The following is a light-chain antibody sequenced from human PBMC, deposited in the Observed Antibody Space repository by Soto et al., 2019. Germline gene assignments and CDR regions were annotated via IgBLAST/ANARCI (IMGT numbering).Light chain of an antibody. CDR3: QQYYNWPRT. CDR2: FKS. CDR1: QSISSS. V-gene: IGKV3-15*01. J-gene: IGKJ1*01. Sequence: EIVVTQSPATLSVSPGETVTLSCRASQSISSSLAWYQQKPGQAPRLLIYFKSTRATGIPARFSGSGSGTEFSLTISSLQSEDFAVYYCQQYYNWPRTFGQGTKVDIK.